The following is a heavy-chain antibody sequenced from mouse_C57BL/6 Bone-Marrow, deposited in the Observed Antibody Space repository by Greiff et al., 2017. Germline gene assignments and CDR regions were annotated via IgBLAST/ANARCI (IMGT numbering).Heavy chain of an antibody. CDR2: INPSTGGT. J-gene: IGHJ1*03. CDR3: ATTTVVATYPEV. V-gene: IGHV1-43*01. Sequence: VQLQQSGPELVKPGASVKISCKASGYSFTGYYMHWVKQSSEKSLEWIGEINPSTGGTSYNQKFKGKATLTVDKSSSTAYMQLKSLTSEDSAVYYCATTTVVATYPEVWGTGTTGTVSS. D-gene: IGHD1-1*01. CDR1: GYSFTGYY.